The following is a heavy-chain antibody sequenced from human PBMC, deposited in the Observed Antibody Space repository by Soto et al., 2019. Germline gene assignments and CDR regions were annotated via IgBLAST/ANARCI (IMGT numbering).Heavy chain of an antibody. V-gene: IGHV5-10-1*01. CDR2: IHPSDSHT. J-gene: IGHJ4*02. Sequence: GESLKISCKGSGYSFPNYWISWVRQVPGKGLEWVGRIHPSDSHTNYSPSFQGHVIISADKSISTAYLQWNSLEAPDTAIYYCASQFYDARDYRGEPYWCPGTLATVST. D-gene: IGHD3-16*01. CDR3: ASQFYDARDYRGEPY. CDR1: GYSFPNYW.